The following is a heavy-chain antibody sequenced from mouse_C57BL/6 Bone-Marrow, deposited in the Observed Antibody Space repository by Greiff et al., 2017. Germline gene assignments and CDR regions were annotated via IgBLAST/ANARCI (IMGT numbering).Heavy chain of an antibody. CDR2: IDPENGGT. V-gene: IGHV14-4*01. D-gene: IGHD2-3*01. Sequence: EVQLQQSGAELVRPGASVKLSCTASGFTITNDYMHWVKQRPEPGLEWIGWIDPENGGTEYASKFQGKATITADTSSNTAYLQLSSLTSEDTAFYYCARGGYYVPFAYWGQGTLVTVSA. CDR1: GFTITNDY. J-gene: IGHJ3*01. CDR3: ARGGYYVPFAY.